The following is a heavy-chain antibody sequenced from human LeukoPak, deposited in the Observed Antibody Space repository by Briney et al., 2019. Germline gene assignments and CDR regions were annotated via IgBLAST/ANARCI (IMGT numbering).Heavy chain of an antibody. CDR1: GYTFTSYD. Sequence: ASVKVSCKASGYTFTSYDINWVRQATGQGLEWMGWMSPNSGNTGYAQKFQGRVTMTRNTSISTAYMELSSLRSEDTAVYYCTRVLLRSGYYKTWGQGTLVTVSS. D-gene: IGHD3-3*01. V-gene: IGHV1-8*01. CDR2: MSPNSGNT. CDR3: TRVLLRSGYYKT. J-gene: IGHJ5*02.